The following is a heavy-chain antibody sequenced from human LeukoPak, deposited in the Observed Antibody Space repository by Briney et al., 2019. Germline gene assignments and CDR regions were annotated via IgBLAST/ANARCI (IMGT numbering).Heavy chain of an antibody. CDR3: AKGRGVSSGSFNY. CDR2: ISGTGGST. Sequence: PGGSLRLSCAASGFTFSSYAMSWVRQAPGKGLEWVSAISGTGGSTNYADSVKGRFTISRDNSKNTLYLQMNSLRAEDTAVYYCAKGRGVSSGSFNYWGQGTLVTVSS. J-gene: IGHJ4*02. CDR1: GFTFSSYA. D-gene: IGHD1-26*01. V-gene: IGHV3-23*01.